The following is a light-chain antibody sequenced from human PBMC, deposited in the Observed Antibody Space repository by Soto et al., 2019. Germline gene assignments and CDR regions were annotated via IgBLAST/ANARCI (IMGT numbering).Light chain of an antibody. CDR3: QQSGGSPPYT. CDR1: QSITRFY. J-gene: IGKJ2*01. Sequence: VLTQSPGTLSLSPGERATISCRASQSITRFYLAWYQHKPGQAPRLLIYGASSRATGIPHRFSGSESGTDFTLTISRLEPEDCGVYYCQQSGGSPPYTFSQGTRLEIK. V-gene: IGKV3-20*01. CDR2: GAS.